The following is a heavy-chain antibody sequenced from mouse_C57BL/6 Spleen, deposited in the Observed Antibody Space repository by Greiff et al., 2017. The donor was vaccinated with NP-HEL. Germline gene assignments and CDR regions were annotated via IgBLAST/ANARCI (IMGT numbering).Heavy chain of an antibody. J-gene: IGHJ2*01. Sequence: VQLKQSGPVLVKPGASVKMSCKASGYTFTDYYMNWVKQSHGKSLEWIGVINPYNGGTSYNQKFKGKATLTVDKSSSTAYMELNSLTSEDSAVYYCARGVVTTGDYWGQGTTLTVSS. V-gene: IGHV1-19*01. D-gene: IGHD2-2*01. CDR3: ARGVVTTGDY. CDR2: INPYNGGT. CDR1: GYTFTDYY.